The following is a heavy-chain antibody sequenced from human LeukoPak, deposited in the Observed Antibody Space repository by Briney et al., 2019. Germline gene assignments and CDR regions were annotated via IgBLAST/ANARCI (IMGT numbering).Heavy chain of an antibody. CDR2: ISGSGGST. CDR1: GFTFSSYA. Sequence: PGGSLRLSCTASGFTFSSYAMSWVRQAPGKGLEWVSAISGSGGSTYYADSVKGRFTISRDNSKNTLYLQMNSLRAEDTAVYYCAKAPGRGWYGYAFDIWGQGTMVTVSS. D-gene: IGHD6-19*01. V-gene: IGHV3-23*01. J-gene: IGHJ3*02. CDR3: AKAPGRGWYGYAFDI.